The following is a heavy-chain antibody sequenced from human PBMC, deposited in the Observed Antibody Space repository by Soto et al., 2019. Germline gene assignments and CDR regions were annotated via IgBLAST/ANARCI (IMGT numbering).Heavy chain of an antibody. J-gene: IGHJ6*03. D-gene: IGHD6-19*01. CDR3: ARMGAAVARTPHYSTDL. CDR2: IYYSGST. CDR1: GGSIISSSYY. Sequence: SETLSLTCTVSGGSIISSSYYWVLIRQPPGKGLEWIGSIYYSGSTYYNPSLKSRVTISVDTSKNQFSLKLSSVTAADTAVYYCARMGAAVARTPHYSTDLCGTAPTPTLSS. V-gene: IGHV4-39*01.